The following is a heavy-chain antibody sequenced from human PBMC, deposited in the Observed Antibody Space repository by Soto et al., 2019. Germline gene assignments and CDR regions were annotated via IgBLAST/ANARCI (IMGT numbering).Heavy chain of an antibody. CDR3: ARGADYVWGSYRNRYYYGLDV. Sequence: PSETLSLTCTVSGGSISSGDYYWSWIRQPPGKGLEWIGYIYHSGSTNYNPSLKSRVTISVDKSKNQFSLKLSSVTAADTAVYYCARGADYVWGSYRNRYYYGLDVWGQGTTVTVSS. J-gene: IGHJ6*02. V-gene: IGHV4-30-4*01. CDR1: GGSISSGDYY. D-gene: IGHD3-16*02. CDR2: IYHSGST.